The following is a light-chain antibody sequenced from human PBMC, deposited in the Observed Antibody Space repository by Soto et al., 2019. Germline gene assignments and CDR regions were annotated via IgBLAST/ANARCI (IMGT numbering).Light chain of an antibody. Sequence: EIVMTQFPGTLSVSPGERATLSCRASQSVSSNLAWYQQKPGQAPRLLIYGASTRATGIPARFSGSGSGTEFTLTISSLQSEDFAVYYCQQYNKWPRTFGQGTKVDIK. CDR1: QSVSSN. V-gene: IGKV3-15*01. CDR2: GAS. J-gene: IGKJ1*01. CDR3: QQYNKWPRT.